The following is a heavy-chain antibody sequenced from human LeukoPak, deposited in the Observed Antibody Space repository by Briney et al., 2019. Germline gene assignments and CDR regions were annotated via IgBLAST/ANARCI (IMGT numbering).Heavy chain of an antibody. CDR3: ARDRGEEDGYNVYYFDY. CDR1: GGSISSCGYY. CDR2: IYYSGST. Sequence: PSETLSLTCTVSGGSISSCGYYWSWIRQHPGKGLEWIGYIYYSGSTYYNPSLKSRVTISVDTSKNQFSLKLSSVTAADTAVYYCARDRGEEDGYNVYYFDYWGQGTLVTVSS. V-gene: IGHV4-31*03. J-gene: IGHJ4*02. D-gene: IGHD5-24*01.